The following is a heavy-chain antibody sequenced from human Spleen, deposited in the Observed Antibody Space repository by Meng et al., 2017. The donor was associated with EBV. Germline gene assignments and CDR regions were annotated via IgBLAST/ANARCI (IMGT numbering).Heavy chain of an antibody. J-gene: IGHJ4*02. D-gene: IGHD5-12*01. V-gene: IGHV3-21*01. CDR2: ISSSSRFK. CDR3: ARAFGGYTYYFDY. CDR1: GFTLGSYS. Sequence: EVQLVESGGXLVMPGGSLRLYCAASGFTLGSYSMNWVRQAPGKGLEWVSSISSSSRFKHYADSVRGRFTISRDNAENSLYLQMNSLTAEDTAVYYCARAFGGYTYYFDYWGQGTLVTVAS.